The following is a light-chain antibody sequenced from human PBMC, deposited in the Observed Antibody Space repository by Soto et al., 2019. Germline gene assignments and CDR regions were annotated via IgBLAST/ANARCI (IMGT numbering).Light chain of an antibody. V-gene: IGKV1-5*03. CDR2: KAS. CDR1: QNINRW. J-gene: IGKJ1*01. Sequence: DIQMTQSPSTLSASVGDRVTITCRASQNINRWLAWYQQKPGKAPKLLIYKASDLDSGVPSRFSGSGSGTDFTLTISSLQPDDFASYFCQHYNSYSEAFGQGTKVELK. CDR3: QHYNSYSEA.